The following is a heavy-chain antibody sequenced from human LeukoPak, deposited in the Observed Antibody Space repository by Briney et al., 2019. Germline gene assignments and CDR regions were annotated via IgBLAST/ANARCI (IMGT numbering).Heavy chain of an antibody. J-gene: IGHJ5*02. V-gene: IGHV3-15*01. D-gene: IGHD3-10*01. CDR2: INSKTAGGAT. CDR3: YSSGRGP. Sequence: GGSLRLSCAASGLTFSNAWMNWVRQAPGKGLEWVGRINSKTAGGATDYAAPVKGRFTISRDDSEKTAFLQMNSLQSEDTAVYFCYSSGRGPWGQGTLVIVSS. CDR1: GLTFSNAW.